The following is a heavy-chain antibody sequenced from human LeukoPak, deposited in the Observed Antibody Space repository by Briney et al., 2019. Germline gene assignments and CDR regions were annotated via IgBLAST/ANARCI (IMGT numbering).Heavy chain of an antibody. CDR3: ARELSWSGRDY. J-gene: IGHJ4*02. V-gene: IGHV3-7*01. CDR2: IKPDGSEK. CDR1: GFTFSVHW. D-gene: IGHD3-3*01. Sequence: GGSLRLCCAASGFTFSVHWMSWVRQAPGKGLEWVANIKPDGSEKNYVDSVKGRFTISIDNAKNSLYLQMNSLRVEDTAVYWCARELSWSGRDYWGQGTLVTVSS.